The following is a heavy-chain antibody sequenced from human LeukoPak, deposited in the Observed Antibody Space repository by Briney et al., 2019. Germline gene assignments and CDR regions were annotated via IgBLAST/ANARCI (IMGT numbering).Heavy chain of an antibody. CDR2: ISSSSSYI. CDR1: GFTFCSYS. CDR3: AREAFYYYGMDV. V-gene: IGHV3-21*01. J-gene: IGHJ6*02. Sequence: GGSLRLSCAASGFTFCSYSMNWVRQAPGKGLEWVSSISSSSSYIYYADSVKGRFTISRDNAKNSLYLQMNSLRAEDTAVYYRAREAFYYYGMDVWGQGTTVTVSS.